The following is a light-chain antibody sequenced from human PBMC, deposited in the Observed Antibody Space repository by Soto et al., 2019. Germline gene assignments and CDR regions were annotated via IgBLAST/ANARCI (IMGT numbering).Light chain of an antibody. J-gene: IGKJ4*01. CDR1: QSVSSN. CDR3: QQYNNWPPGLT. Sequence: EIVMTQSPATLSVSPGERATLSCRASQSVSSNLAWYQQKPGQAPRLLIYGASTRATGIPARFSGSGSGTEFTLTISSPQSEDFAVYYCQQYNNWPPGLTFGGGTKVDIK. CDR2: GAS. V-gene: IGKV3-15*01.